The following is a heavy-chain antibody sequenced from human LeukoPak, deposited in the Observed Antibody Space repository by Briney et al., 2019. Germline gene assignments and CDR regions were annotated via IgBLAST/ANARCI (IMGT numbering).Heavy chain of an antibody. D-gene: IGHD2-15*01. J-gene: IGHJ4*02. CDR1: GYTFTGYY. Sequence: GASVKVSCKASGYTFTGYYMHWVRQAPGQGLEWMGWINPSSGGTNYAQKFQGWVTMTRDTSISTAYMELSRLRSDDTAVYYCARSYCSGGSCYEYWGQGTLVTVSS. V-gene: IGHV1-2*04. CDR2: INPSSGGT. CDR3: ARSYCSGGSCYEY.